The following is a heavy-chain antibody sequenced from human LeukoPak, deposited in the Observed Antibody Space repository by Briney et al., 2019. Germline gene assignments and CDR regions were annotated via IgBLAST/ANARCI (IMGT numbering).Heavy chain of an antibody. D-gene: IGHD1-7*01. Sequence: GGSLRLSCAASGFTFSDSYMTWIRQAPGKGLEWVSYISGSGSVIYYADSVKGRFTTSRDNAKNSLHLQMNSLRAEDTAVYYCVRAGTVLGYYYDSWGQGVLVTVPS. CDR1: GFTFSDSY. CDR2: ISGSGSVI. J-gene: IGHJ4*02. V-gene: IGHV3-11*01. CDR3: VRAGTVLGYYYDS.